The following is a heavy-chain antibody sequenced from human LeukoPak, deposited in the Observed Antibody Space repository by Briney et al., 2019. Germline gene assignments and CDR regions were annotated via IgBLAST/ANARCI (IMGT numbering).Heavy chain of an antibody. CDR1: GGSISSHY. D-gene: IGHD3-3*01. CDR3: ARGRDFWSGYYFDY. Sequence: PSESLSLTCTVSGGSISSHYWSWIRQPPGKGLEWIGYIYYSGSTNYNPSLKSRVTISVDTSKNQFSLKLSSVTAADTAVYYCARGRDFWSGYYFDYWGQGTLVTVSS. CDR2: IYYSGST. J-gene: IGHJ4*02. V-gene: IGHV4-59*11.